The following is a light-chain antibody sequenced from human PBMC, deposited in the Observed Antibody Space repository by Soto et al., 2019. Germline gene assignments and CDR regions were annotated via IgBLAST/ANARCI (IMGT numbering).Light chain of an antibody. J-gene: IGLJ3*02. V-gene: IGLV2-23*02. CDR3: CSYVDSSTWV. CDR2: EVT. CDR1: SSDVGSYNL. Sequence: QSVLTQPASVSGSPGQSITISCTGTSSDVGSYNLVSWYQQHPGKAPKFMIDEVTKRPSGVSNRFSGSKSGNTASLTISGLQAEDEADYYCCSYVDSSTWVFGGGTKLTVL.